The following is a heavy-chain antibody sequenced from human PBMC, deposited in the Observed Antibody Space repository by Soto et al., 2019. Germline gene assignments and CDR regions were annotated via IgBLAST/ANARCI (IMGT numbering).Heavy chain of an antibody. CDR3: ARHAATSCYWCSLDY. J-gene: IGHJ4*02. D-gene: IGHD2-2*01. V-gene: IGHV4-39*01. CDR2: IYYSGST. CDR1: GGSISSNGHY. Sequence: QLQLQESGPGLVKPSETLSLTCTVSGGSISSNGHYWGWLRQPPGKGLEWIGNIYYSGSTYFNPSLKSRVTISVDTSKNQFSLKLSSVTAADTAVYYCARHAATSCYWCSLDYWGQGTLVTVSS.